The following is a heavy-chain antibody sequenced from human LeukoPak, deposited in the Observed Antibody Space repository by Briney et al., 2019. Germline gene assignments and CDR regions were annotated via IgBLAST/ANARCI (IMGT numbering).Heavy chain of an antibody. CDR2: ISWNSGSI. V-gene: IGHV3-9*03. Sequence: GGSLRLSCAASGFTLSSYAMSWVRQAPGKGLEWVSGISWNSGSIGYADSVKGRFTISRDNAKNSLYLQMNSLRAEDMALYYCAKAQEGVGMMYAFDIWGQGTMVTVSS. D-gene: IGHD1-26*01. CDR1: GFTLSSYA. CDR3: AKAQEGVGMMYAFDI. J-gene: IGHJ3*02.